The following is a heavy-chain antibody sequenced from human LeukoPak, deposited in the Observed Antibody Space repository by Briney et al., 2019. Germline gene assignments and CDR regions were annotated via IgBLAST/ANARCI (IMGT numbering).Heavy chain of an antibody. V-gene: IGHV3-30*18. CDR1: GFTFSSYD. CDR2: ISYDGSNK. CDR3: AKDRYYESNVLGY. J-gene: IGHJ4*02. D-gene: IGHD3-22*01. Sequence: PGGSLRLSCAASGFTFSSYDMHWVRQALGKGLELVAVISYDGSNKYYADSVKGRVTISRDNSKSTLYLQMNSLRAEDTAVYYCAKDRYYESNVLGYWGQGTLVIVSS.